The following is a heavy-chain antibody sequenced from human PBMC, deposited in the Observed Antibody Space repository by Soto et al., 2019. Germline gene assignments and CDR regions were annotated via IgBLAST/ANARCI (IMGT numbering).Heavy chain of an antibody. CDR1: GGSISSYY. CDR3: ARGESPRGDGYKTRYWYFDL. Sequence: QVQLQESGPGLVKPSETLSLTCTVSGGSISSYYWSWIRQPPGKGLEWIGYIYYSGSTNYNPSLKSRVTISVDTSKNQFALKLSSVTAADTAVYYCARGESPRGDGYKTRYWYFDLWGRGTLVTVSS. J-gene: IGHJ2*01. D-gene: IGHD5-12*01. V-gene: IGHV4-59*01. CDR2: IYYSGST.